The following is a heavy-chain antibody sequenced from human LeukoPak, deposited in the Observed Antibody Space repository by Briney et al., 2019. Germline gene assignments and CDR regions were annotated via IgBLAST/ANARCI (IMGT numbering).Heavy chain of an antibody. V-gene: IGHV1-18*01. Sequence: SVTVSYTASGYTFTIYCIRWVRQAPGQGKEGMGWISAFNDSTNYTQKLQHRVTITTDRYTNKAYMDLKNLSDRDRAVYYCARTPSIMITFGGVIPAPSDYGGQGTLAT. J-gene: IGHJ4*02. CDR1: GYTFTIYC. D-gene: IGHD3-16*01. CDR2: ISAFNDST. CDR3: ARTPSIMITFGGVIPAPSDY.